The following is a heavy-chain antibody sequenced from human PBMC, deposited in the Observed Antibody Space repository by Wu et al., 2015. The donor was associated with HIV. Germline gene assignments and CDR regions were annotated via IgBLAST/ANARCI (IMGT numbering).Heavy chain of an antibody. V-gene: IGHV1-2*02. CDR2: INPNSGGT. D-gene: IGHD6-19*01. CDR1: GYTFTGYY. J-gene: IGHJ3*02. Sequence: QVQLVQSGAEVKKPGASVKVSCKASGYTFTGYYMHWVRQAPGQGLEWMGWINPNSGGTNYAQKFQGRVTMTRDTSISTAYMELSRLRSDDTAVYYCARPAAGWEKQWLEENDAFDYLGPRGQVVTGLF. CDR3: ARPAAGWEKQWLEENDAFDY.